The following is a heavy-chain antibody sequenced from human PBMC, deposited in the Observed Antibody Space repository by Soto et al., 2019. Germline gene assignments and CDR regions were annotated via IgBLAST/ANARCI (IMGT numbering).Heavy chain of an antibody. CDR1: GYTLTELS. D-gene: IGHD3-3*01. V-gene: IGHV1-18*01. Sequence: ASVKVSCKVSGYTLTELSMHWVRQAPGQGLEWMGWISGYNGNTNSAQKFQGRVTMTTDTPTSTAYMEVRSLRPDDTAVYFCARGYEFWSGYSNFDYWGQGTLVTVPQ. CDR2: ISGYNGNT. J-gene: IGHJ4*02. CDR3: ARGYEFWSGYSNFDY.